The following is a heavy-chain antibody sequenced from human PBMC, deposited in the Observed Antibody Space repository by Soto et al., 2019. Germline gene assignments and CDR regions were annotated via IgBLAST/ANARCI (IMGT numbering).Heavy chain of an antibody. CDR1: GYTFSTYP. V-gene: IGHV1-18*01. CDR3: ARDRVEAALGTFDQ. J-gene: IGHJ4*02. D-gene: IGHD6-13*01. Sequence: QVQLVQSGAEVKKPGASVKVSCKTSGYTFSTYPISWVRQAPGQGREWAGWISTYNGKTNYGQKLQGRATITTDTSASTAYMHLRNLRSDDTAVYYCARDRVEAALGTFDQWGQGTLVTVSS. CDR2: ISTYNGKT.